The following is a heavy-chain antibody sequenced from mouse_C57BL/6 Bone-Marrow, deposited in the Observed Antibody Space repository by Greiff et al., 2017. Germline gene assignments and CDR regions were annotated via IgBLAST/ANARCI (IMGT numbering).Heavy chain of an antibody. D-gene: IGHD1-1*01. J-gene: IGHJ3*01. CDR1: GYTFTSYG. V-gene: IGHV1-81*01. CDR2: IYPRSGNT. Sequence: VKLMESGAELARPGASVKLSCKASGYTFTSYGISWVKQRTGQGLEWIGEIYPRSGNTYYNEKFKGKATLTADKSSSTPYMELRSLTSADSAVYFCARFPIYYYGSAWFAYWGQGTLVTVSA. CDR3: ARFPIYYYGSAWFAY.